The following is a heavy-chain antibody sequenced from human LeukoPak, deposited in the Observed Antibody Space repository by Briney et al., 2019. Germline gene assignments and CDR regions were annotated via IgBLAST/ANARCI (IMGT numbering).Heavy chain of an antibody. V-gene: IGHV4-59*03. CDR2: IYYSGST. Sequence: PSESLSLTCIVSGGSISSSYWSWIRQPPGKGLEWIGIIYYSGSTNYNPSLKSRVTISVDTSKNLFSLKLSSVTAADTAVYYCAKTNWGAFDIWGQGTMVTVSS. J-gene: IGHJ3*02. D-gene: IGHD7-27*01. CDR3: AKTNWGAFDI. CDR1: GGSISSSY.